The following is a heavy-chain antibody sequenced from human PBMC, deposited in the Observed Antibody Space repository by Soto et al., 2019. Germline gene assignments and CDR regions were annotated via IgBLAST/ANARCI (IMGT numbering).Heavy chain of an antibody. CDR3: ARGTVVTHFAY. Sequence: QVQLVQSGAEEKKPGASVKVSCKASGYTFTSYAMHWVRQAPGQRLEWMGWINAGNGNTKYSQKFQGRVTITRDTSASTAYMELSSMRSEDTAVYYCARGTVVTHFAYWGQGTLVTVSS. J-gene: IGHJ4*02. CDR1: GYTFTSYA. V-gene: IGHV1-3*05. D-gene: IGHD2-15*01. CDR2: INAGNGNT.